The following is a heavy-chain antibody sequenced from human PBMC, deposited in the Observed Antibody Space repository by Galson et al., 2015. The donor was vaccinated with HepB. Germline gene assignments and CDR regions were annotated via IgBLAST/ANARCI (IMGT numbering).Heavy chain of an antibody. CDR1: GFTFSNAW. CDR2: IKSKTDGGTT. Sequence: SLRLSCAASGFTFSNAWMSWVRQAPGKGLEWVGRIKSKTDGGTTDYAAPVKGRFTISRDDSKNTLYLQMNSLKTEDTAVYYCTTASQYDFWSGYYAPVRDYWGQGTLVTVSS. J-gene: IGHJ4*02. V-gene: IGHV3-15*01. CDR3: TTASQYDFWSGYYAPVRDY. D-gene: IGHD3-3*01.